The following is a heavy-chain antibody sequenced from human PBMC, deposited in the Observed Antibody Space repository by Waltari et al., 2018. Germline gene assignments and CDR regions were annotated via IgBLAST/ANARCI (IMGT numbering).Heavy chain of an antibody. CDR1: GFTVSNTY. J-gene: IGHJ2*01. Sequence: EVQLVDSGGGFIHPGGSLRLSCAASGFTVSNTYMTWVRQAPGKGLEWVSIIYRGGSTYYADSVRGRFTASENNSKNTLDLQMDRLRAEDTAVYYCAREGLTATTKYAPWYFDLWGRGTLVTVSS. D-gene: IGHD1-7*01. CDR3: AREGLTATTKYAPWYFDL. V-gene: IGHV3-53*01. CDR2: IYRGGST.